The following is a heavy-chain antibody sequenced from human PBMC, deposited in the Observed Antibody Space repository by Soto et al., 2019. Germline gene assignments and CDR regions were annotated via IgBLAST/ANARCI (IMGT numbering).Heavy chain of an antibody. CDR2: ISGYNGKT. Sequence: ASVKVSCKTSGYTFSNYGTNWVRQAPGQGLEGMGWISGYNGKTNYAQTVQGRDTMTTDTSTGTVYMELRSLKSDDTAINYCSIFIMVCGWFDTNYCHGMDVWGQGTPVTDSS. CDR1: GYTFSNYG. J-gene: IGHJ6*02. D-gene: IGHD6-19*01. CDR3: SIFIMVCGWFDTNYCHGMDV. V-gene: IGHV1-18*01.